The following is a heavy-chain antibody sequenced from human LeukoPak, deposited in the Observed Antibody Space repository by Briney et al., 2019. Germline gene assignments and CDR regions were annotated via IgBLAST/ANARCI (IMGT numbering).Heavy chain of an antibody. CDR1: GGTFSSYA. CDR3: ARGSGSYPTNFDY. Sequence: ASVKVSCKASGGTFSSYAISWVRQAPGQGLEWMGRIIPIFGTANYAQKFQGRVTITTDESTSTAYKELSSLRSEDTAVYYCARGSGSYPTNFDYWGQGTLVTVSS. V-gene: IGHV1-69*05. CDR2: IIPIFGTA. J-gene: IGHJ4*02. D-gene: IGHD1-26*01.